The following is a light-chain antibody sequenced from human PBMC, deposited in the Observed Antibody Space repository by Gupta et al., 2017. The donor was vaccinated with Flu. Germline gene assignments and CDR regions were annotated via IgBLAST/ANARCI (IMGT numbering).Light chain of an antibody. J-gene: IGLJ3*02. CDR3: SSYTSSSTWV. CDR2: EVS. Sequence: QSALPQPASVSGSPGQSITISCPGTSSDVGGYNYVPWYKQQPGKAPKLMIYEVSNRPSGVSNRFSGSKSGNTASLTISGLQAEEEADYYCSSYTSSSTWVFGGGTKLTVL. CDR1: SSDVGGYNY. V-gene: IGLV2-14*01.